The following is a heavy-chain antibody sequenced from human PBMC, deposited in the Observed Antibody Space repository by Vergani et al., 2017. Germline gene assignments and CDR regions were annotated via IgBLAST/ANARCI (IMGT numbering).Heavy chain of an antibody. Sequence: QVQLVESGGGVVQPGRSLRLSCAASGFTFSSYAMHWVRQAPGKGLEWVAVISYDGSNKYYADSVKGRFTISRDNSKNTLYLQMNSLRAEDTDVYYCAKGSYGRWFMNGMDVWGQGTTVTVSS. J-gene: IGHJ6*02. CDR2: ISYDGSNK. V-gene: IGHV3-30-3*01. CDR3: AKGSYGRWFMNGMDV. CDR1: GFTFSSYA. D-gene: IGHD3-16*01.